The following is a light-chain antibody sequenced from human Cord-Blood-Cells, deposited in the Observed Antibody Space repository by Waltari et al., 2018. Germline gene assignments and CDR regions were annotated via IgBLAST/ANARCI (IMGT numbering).Light chain of an antibody. J-gene: IGKJ1*01. CDR3: QQYGSSPRT. CDR2: GAS. V-gene: IGKV3-20*01. CDR1: QSVSSRD. Sequence: EIVLTHSPGTLSLSPGERATLSCRASQSVSSRDLACYQQKPGQAPRLLIYGASSRATGIPDRFSGSGSGTDFTLTISRLGPEDFAVYYCQQYGSSPRTFGQGTKVEIK.